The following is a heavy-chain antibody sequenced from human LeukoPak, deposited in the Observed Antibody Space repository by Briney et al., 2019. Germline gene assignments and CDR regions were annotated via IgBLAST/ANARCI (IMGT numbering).Heavy chain of an antibody. CDR3: ARDQGYSNYEIFDY. V-gene: IGHV3-74*01. D-gene: IGHD4-11*01. Sequence: GGSLRLSCAASGFTFSNHWMHWVRQTPGKGLVWVSRINSDGSTTTYAASVKGRFTISRDNAKNTLYLRMNSLRAEDTAVYYCARDQGYSNYEIFDYWGQGTLVTVSS. CDR1: GFTFSNHW. CDR2: INSDGSTT. J-gene: IGHJ4*02.